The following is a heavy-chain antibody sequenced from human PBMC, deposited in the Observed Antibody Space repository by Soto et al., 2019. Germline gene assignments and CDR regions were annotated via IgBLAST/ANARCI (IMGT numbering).Heavy chain of an antibody. J-gene: IGHJ4*02. D-gene: IGHD3-3*01. CDR1: GFTFSNYG. CDR3: ATDLTLFGVDPTFFDY. Sequence: QVQLVESGGGVVQPGRSLRLSCAASGFTFSNYGMHWVRQAPGKGPEWVAVISYDGSNTHSADSVKGRFTISRDDSKNTLYLRMNSLRVEDTAVYYCATDLTLFGVDPTFFDYWGQGTLVTVSS. CDR2: ISYDGSNT. V-gene: IGHV3-30*03.